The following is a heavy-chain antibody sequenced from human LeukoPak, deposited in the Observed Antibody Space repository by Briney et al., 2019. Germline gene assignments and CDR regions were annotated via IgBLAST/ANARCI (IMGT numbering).Heavy chain of an antibody. D-gene: IGHD4-17*01. CDR3: ARDGRFEPDYGLFDY. V-gene: IGHV3-33*01. CDR1: GFTFSSYG. CDR2: IWYDGSNK. J-gene: IGHJ4*02. Sequence: GGSLRLSCAASGFTFSSYGMHWVRQAPGKGLEWVAVIWYDGSNKYYADSVKGRFTISRDNSKNTLYLQMNSLRAEDTAVYYCARDGRFEPDYGLFDYWGQGTLVTVSS.